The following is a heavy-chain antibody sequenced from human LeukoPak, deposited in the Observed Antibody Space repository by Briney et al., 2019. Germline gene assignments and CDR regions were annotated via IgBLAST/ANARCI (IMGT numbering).Heavy chain of an antibody. Sequence: GESLKISCKGSGYNFANYWIGWVRQMPGKGLEWVGIIYPDDSDTRYSPSFQGRVTISADKSISTAYLQWSSLKASDTAMYYCARSLGRYFDLWGRGTLVTVSS. V-gene: IGHV5-51*01. J-gene: IGHJ2*01. CDR3: ARSLGRYFDL. CDR2: IYPDDSDT. CDR1: GYNFANYW. D-gene: IGHD3-16*01.